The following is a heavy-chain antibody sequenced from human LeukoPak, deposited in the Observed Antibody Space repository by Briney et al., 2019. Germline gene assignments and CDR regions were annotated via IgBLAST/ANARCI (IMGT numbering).Heavy chain of an antibody. CDR2: INPSGGST. V-gene: IGHV1-46*01. J-gene: IGHJ4*02. D-gene: IGHD3-10*01. CDR3: ARELSGSYFAY. Sequence: GASVKVSCKASGYIFSSYKMHWVRQAPGQGFEWMGIINPSGGSTSYAQKFQGRVTMTRDVSTSTLYMELSDLRSEDTAVYYCARELSGSYFAYWGQGTLVTVSS. CDR1: GYIFSSYK.